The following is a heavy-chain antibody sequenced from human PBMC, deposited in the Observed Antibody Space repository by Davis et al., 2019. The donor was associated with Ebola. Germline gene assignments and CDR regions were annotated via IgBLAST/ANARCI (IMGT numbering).Heavy chain of an antibody. V-gene: IGHV4-38-2*02. CDR2: FSYSGST. D-gene: IGHD1-1*01. CDR3: SRALEVGSGEWR. J-gene: IGHJ4*02. CDR1: DYSITSVFY. Sequence: GSLRLSCTVSDYSITSVFYWGWIRQPPGKALEWIGSFSYSGSTYYNPSLKSRVTISVDTSKNRFSLKLHSVTAADTAVYYCSRALEVGSGEWRWGQGTLVTVSS.